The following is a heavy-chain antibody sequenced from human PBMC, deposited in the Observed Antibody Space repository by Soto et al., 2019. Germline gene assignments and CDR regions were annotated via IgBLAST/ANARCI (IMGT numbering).Heavy chain of an antibody. CDR2: IXXXGXEX. CDR3: ARPSYSGYDPFDY. CDR1: GFTSSSYW. J-gene: IGHJ4*02. Sequence: GGSLRLSCAASGFTSSSYWMSWVRQAPGKGLEWXAXIXXXGXEXXXVXXXXGRFTISRDNAKNSLYLQMNSLRAEDTAVYYCARPSYSGYDPFDYWGQGTQVTVSS. D-gene: IGHD5-12*01. V-gene: IGHV3-7*03.